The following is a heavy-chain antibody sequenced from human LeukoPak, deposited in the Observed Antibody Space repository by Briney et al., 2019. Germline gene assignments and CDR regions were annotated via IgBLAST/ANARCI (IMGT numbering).Heavy chain of an antibody. V-gene: IGHV4-4*07. CDR1: GGSISSFS. CDR2: IYTRGNA. Sequence: SETLSLTCSVSGGSISSFSWNWIRQPAGKGLEWIGRISTRGSDGRIYTRGNANYNPSLKSRVIISLDKSTNQFSLSLTSVTAADTAMYYCARDLTGLGYYFDHWGQGALVAVSS. J-gene: IGHJ4*02. D-gene: IGHD3-10*01. CDR3: ARDLTGLGYYFDH.